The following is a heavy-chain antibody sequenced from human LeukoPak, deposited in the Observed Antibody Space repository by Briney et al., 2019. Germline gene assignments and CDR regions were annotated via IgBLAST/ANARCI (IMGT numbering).Heavy chain of an antibody. V-gene: IGHV3-21*01. CDR1: GFTFSSYS. J-gene: IGHJ3*02. CDR3: ARDLFLWGAFDI. D-gene: IGHD2/OR15-2a*01. Sequence: GGSLRLSCAASGFTFSSYSMNWVRQAPGKGLEWVSSISSSSSYIYYADSVKGRFTISRDNAKKSLYLQMNSLRAEDTAVYYCARDLFLWGAFDIWGQGTMVTVSS. CDR2: ISSSSSYI.